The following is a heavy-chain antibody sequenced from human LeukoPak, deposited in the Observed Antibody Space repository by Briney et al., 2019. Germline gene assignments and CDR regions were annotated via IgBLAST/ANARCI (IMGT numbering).Heavy chain of an antibody. CDR2: ISADGSVT. Sequence: GGSLRLSCADSGFTFSRYWMHWVRQTPGKGLVWVSCISADGSVTRYADSVKGRFTISRDNTKSTLYLQMHSLRAEDTAVYYCARARSSGWASDYWGQGTLVTVSS. CDR3: ARARSSGWASDY. J-gene: IGHJ4*02. D-gene: IGHD6-19*01. CDR1: GFTFSRYW. V-gene: IGHV3-74*01.